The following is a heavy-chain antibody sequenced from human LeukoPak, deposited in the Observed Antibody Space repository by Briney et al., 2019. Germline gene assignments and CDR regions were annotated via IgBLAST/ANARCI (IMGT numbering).Heavy chain of an antibody. CDR1: GFTFSDYY. CDR3: AKDGILEWLLSSPYYYYYMDV. Sequence: GGSLRLSCAASGFTFSDYYMSWIRQAPGKGLEWVSYISSSGSTIYYADSVKGRFTISRDNSKNTLYLQMNSLRAEDTAVYYCAKDGILEWLLSSPYYYYYMDVWGKGTTVTVS. CDR2: ISSSGSTI. V-gene: IGHV3-11*01. D-gene: IGHD3-3*01. J-gene: IGHJ6*03.